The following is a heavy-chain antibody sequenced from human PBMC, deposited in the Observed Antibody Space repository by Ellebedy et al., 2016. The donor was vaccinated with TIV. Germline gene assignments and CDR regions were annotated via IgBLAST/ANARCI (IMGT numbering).Heavy chain of an antibody. V-gene: IGHV4-59*01. J-gene: IGHJ5*02. D-gene: IGHD2-8*01. Sequence: MPSETLSLTCTVSGGSISSYYWSWIRQPPGKGLEWIGYIYYSGSTNYNPSLKSRVTISVDTSKNQFSLKLSSVTAADTAVYYCARVVLMVYAKSDWFDPWGQGTLVTVSS. CDR2: IYYSGST. CDR1: GGSISSYY. CDR3: ARVVLMVYAKSDWFDP.